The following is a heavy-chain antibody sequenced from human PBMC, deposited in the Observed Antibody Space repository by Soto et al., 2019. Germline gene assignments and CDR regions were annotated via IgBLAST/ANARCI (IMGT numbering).Heavy chain of an antibody. J-gene: IGHJ4*02. CDR3: ASSRSSGWYGY. D-gene: IGHD6-19*01. CDR1: GGSISSYY. Sequence: QVQLQESGPGLVKPSETLSLTCTVSGGSISSYYWSWIRQPPGKGLEWIGYIYYSGSTNYNPSLKSRVTISVDTSKNQFSLKLSSVTAADTAVYYCASSRSSGWYGYWGQGTLVTASS. CDR2: IYYSGST. V-gene: IGHV4-59*01.